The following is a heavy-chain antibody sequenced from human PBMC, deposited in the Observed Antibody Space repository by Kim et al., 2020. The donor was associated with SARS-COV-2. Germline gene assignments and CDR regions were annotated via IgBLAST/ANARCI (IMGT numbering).Heavy chain of an antibody. D-gene: IGHD3-22*01. J-gene: IGHJ4*02. CDR3: ARDLSSGNEFPFLPLL. CDR1: GFTFSSYA. CDR2: ISYDGSNK. V-gene: IGHV3-30*04. Sequence: GGSLRLSCAASGFTFSSYAMHWVRQAPGKGLEWVAVISYDGSNKYYADSVKGRFTISRDNSKNTLYLQMNSLRAEDTAVYYCARDLSSGNEFPFLPLLWGQGTLVTVSS.